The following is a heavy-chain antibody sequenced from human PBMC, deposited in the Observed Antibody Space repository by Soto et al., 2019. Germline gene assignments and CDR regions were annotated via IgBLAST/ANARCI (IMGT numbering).Heavy chain of an antibody. Sequence: QVQLQESGPGLVKPSQTLSLTCTVSGDSISSGGYYWTWIRQHPGNGLEWIGNIFYTGSTNYNPSLKSRVSISVDTSKNQFSLKLTSVTAADTAIYYCARDRVRRDNKPYGMDVWGQGTTDTVSS. D-gene: IGHD2-21*01. J-gene: IGHJ6*02. CDR2: IFYTGST. CDR3: ARDRVRRDNKPYGMDV. CDR1: GDSISSGGYY. V-gene: IGHV4-31*03.